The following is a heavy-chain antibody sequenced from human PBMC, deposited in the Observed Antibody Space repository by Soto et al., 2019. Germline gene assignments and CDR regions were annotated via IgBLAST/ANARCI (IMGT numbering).Heavy chain of an antibody. Sequence: ASVKVSCKASGYTFISYDINWVRQATGQGPEWMGWMSPNNGSTYLAEKFVGRVTMTRDMSITTAYLEMSSLRPDDTAVYYCARDAYYFYGLDVWGQGTTVTVSS. V-gene: IGHV1-2*02. CDR1: GYTFISYD. J-gene: IGHJ6*02. D-gene: IGHD2-21*01. CDR3: ARDAYYFYGLDV. CDR2: MSPNNGST.